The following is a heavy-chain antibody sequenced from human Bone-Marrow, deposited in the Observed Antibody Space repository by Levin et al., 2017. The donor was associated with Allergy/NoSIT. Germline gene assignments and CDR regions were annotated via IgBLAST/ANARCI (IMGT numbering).Heavy chain of an antibody. J-gene: IGHJ2*01. CDR3: AKDPDYGDYSSYWYFDL. D-gene: IGHD4-17*01. V-gene: IGHV3-23*01. CDR2: VSGSGDST. CDR1: GFTFRNYV. Sequence: GGSLRLSCVVSGFTFRNYVVSWVRQVPGKGLEWVSSVSGSGDSTYYADSVRGRFTISRDNSKNTLYLQMNSLRAEDTAVYCCAKDPDYGDYSSYWYFDLWGRGTLVTVSS.